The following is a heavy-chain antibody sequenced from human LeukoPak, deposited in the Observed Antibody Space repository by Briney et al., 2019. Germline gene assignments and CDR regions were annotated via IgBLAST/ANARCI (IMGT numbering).Heavy chain of an antibody. D-gene: IGHD2-15*01. Sequence: ASVKVSCKASGYTFTSYGISWVRQAPGQGHEWMGWISAYNGNTNYAQKLQGRVTMTTDTSTRTAYMELRSLRSDDTAVYYCARLYCSGGSCYSNYYYYGMDVWGQGTTVTVSS. CDR2: ISAYNGNT. J-gene: IGHJ6*02. V-gene: IGHV1-18*01. CDR1: GYTFTSYG. CDR3: ARLYCSGGSCYSNYYYYGMDV.